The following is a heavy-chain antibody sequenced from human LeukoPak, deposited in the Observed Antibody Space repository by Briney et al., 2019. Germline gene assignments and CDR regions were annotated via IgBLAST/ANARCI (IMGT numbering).Heavy chain of an antibody. D-gene: IGHD6-25*01. CDR3: AKEPTSYTSGWYFQN. CDR2: VSHDGRTK. Sequence: GGSLRLSCAASGLTVTNAWMTWVRQAPGTGLEWVAVVSHDGRTKFYADSVKGRFTISRDNSKNTLDLQMDSLRADDTAVYYCAKEPTSYTSGWYFQNWGHGALVTVSS. CDR1: GLTVTNAW. V-gene: IGHV3-30*18. J-gene: IGHJ1*01.